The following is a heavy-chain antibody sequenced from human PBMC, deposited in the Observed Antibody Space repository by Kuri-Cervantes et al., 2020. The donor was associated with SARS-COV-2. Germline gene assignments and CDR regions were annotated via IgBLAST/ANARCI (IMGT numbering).Heavy chain of an antibody. V-gene: IGHV1-2*02. D-gene: IGHD2-21*01. CDR3: YCAPKEGFDS. CDR2: VKTNSGST. J-gene: IGHJ4*02. CDR1: GYTFTGYY. Sequence: ASVKVSCKASGYTFTGYYMHWVRQAPGQGLEWMGMVKTNSGSTLYAQIFQGRVTMTRDTSTSTVYMELSSLTSEDTAIYYCYCAPKEGFDSWGQGTLVTVSS.